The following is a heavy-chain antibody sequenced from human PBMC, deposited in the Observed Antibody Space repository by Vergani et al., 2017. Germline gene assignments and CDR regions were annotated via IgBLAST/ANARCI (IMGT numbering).Heavy chain of an antibody. J-gene: IGHJ4*02. CDR1: GYTFTGYY. Sequence: QVQLVQSGAEVKKPGASVKVSCKASGYTFTGYYMHWVRQAPGQGLEWMGWINPNSGGTHYAQKVQGRVTMTRDTSISTAYMELSRLRSDDTAVYYCARSEAGDHFCDYWGQGTLVTVSS. D-gene: IGHD6-19*01. CDR2: INPNSGGT. CDR3: ARSEAGDHFCDY. V-gene: IGHV1-2*02.